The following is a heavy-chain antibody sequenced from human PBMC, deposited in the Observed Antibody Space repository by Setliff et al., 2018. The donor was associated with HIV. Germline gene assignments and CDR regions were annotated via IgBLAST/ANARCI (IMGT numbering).Heavy chain of an antibody. D-gene: IGHD4-17*01. Sequence: LTCTVSGDPIRYYYWSWIRQSPGKGLEWIGYIHFSGTTNYNPSLKSRVTISVDTSKNQFSLKLSSVTAADTAVYYCARVQMAYAAFDVWGQGTMVTVSS. V-gene: IGHV4-59*01. CDR1: GDPIRYYY. CDR2: IHFSGTT. J-gene: IGHJ3*01. CDR3: ARVQMAYAAFDV.